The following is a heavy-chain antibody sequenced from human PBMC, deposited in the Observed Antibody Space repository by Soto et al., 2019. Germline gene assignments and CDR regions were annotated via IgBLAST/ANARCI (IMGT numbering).Heavy chain of an antibody. CDR3: AKGYCSGGSCYSHP. V-gene: IGHV3-23*01. CDR1: GFTFSSYA. J-gene: IGHJ5*02. D-gene: IGHD2-15*01. Sequence: EVQLLESGGGLVQPGGSLRLSCAASGFTFSSYAMSWVRQAPGKGLEWVSAISGSGGSTYYADSVKGRFTISRDNSKNTLDPQMNSLRAEDTAVYYCAKGYCSGGSCYSHPWGQGTLVTVSS. CDR2: ISGSGGST.